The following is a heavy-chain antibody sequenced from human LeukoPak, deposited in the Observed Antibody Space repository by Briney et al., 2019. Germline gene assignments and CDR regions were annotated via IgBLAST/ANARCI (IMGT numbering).Heavy chain of an antibody. CDR3: ARVADCSSTSCYGGGDY. CDR2: ISGSGGST. CDR1: GFTFSSYG. J-gene: IGHJ4*02. D-gene: IGHD2-2*01. Sequence: GGSLRLSCAASGFTFSSYGMSWVRQAPGKGLEWVSAISGSGGSTYYADSVKGRFTISRDNAKNSLYLQMNSLRAEDTAVYYCARVADCSSTSCYGGGDYWGQGTLVTVSS. V-gene: IGHV3-23*01.